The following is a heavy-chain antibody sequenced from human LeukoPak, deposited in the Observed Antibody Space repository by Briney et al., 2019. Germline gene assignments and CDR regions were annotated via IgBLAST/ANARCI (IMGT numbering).Heavy chain of an antibody. CDR1: GFTVSGTH. V-gene: IGHV3-53*01. Sequence: GGSLRHSCAASGFTVSGTHMSWVRQAPGKGLEWVSAMYTGGTTYYADSVMGRFTVSRDNSRNTVFLHMNSLRVDDTAVYYCAKDEATSGGGLASWGPGTLVTVSS. J-gene: IGHJ4*02. CDR3: AKDEATSGGGLAS. D-gene: IGHD3-16*01. CDR2: MYTGGTT.